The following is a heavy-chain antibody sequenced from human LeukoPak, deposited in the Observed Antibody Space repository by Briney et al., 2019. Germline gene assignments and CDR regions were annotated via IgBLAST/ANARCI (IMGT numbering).Heavy chain of an antibody. D-gene: IGHD1-26*01. CDR2: IYHSGST. J-gene: IGHJ4*02. Sequence: GSLRLSCAASGFTFDNYAMHWIRQPPGKGLEWIGSIYHSGSTYYNPSLKSRVTISVDTSKNQFTLKLSSVTAADTAVYYCARVPLGATTPNFDYWGQGTLVTVSS. V-gene: IGHV4-38-2*01. CDR3: ARVPLGATTPNFDY. CDR1: GFTFDNYA.